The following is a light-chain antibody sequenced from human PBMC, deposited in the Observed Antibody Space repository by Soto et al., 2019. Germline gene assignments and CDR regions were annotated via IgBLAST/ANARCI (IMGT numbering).Light chain of an antibody. V-gene: IGKV3D-15*01. Sequence: EIVMTQSPATLSVSPEERATLSCRASQSVSNNLAWYQQKPGQAPRLLIYGASTRATGIPARFSGSGSGTEFTLTISSLQSEDFAVYYCQQYYNWPPLTFGGGTKVEIK. CDR3: QQYYNWPPLT. CDR1: QSVSNN. J-gene: IGKJ4*01. CDR2: GAS.